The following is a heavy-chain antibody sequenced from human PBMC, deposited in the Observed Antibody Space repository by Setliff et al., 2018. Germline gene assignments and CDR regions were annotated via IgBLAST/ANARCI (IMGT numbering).Heavy chain of an antibody. CDR3: AREGGFVGFYGSWTYQYFDY. Sequence: SETLSLTCTVSGDSISDHHWSWIRLPPGKGLVWIGYVYSGGTTSYNPSLKTRVTMSIDTPNNQFSLTLRSVTAADAAVYYCAREGGFVGFYGSWTYQYFDYWGQGALVTVSS. J-gene: IGHJ4*02. CDR1: GDSISDHH. V-gene: IGHV4-4*08. CDR2: VYSGGTT. D-gene: IGHD3-10*01.